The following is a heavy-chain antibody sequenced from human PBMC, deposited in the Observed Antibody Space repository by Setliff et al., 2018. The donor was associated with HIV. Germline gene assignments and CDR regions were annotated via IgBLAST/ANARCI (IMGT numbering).Heavy chain of an antibody. V-gene: IGHV4-34*01. CDR1: GGSLSDSV. Sequence: SETLSLTCAVYGGSLSDSVWSRIRQTPRQGLEWIGEINHSGRNNYNPSLKSRVIISRDTSKNQFSLRLTSTSVADTGFYYCARAFEGYCSGGSCHWFDSWGQGTQVTVSS. D-gene: IGHD2-15*01. J-gene: IGHJ5*01. CDR2: INHSGRN. CDR3: ARAFEGYCSGGSCHWFDS.